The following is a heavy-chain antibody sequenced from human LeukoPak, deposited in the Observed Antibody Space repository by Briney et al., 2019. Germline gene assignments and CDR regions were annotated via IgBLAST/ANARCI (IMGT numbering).Heavy chain of an antibody. Sequence: PSETLSLTCTVSGGSISSYYWSWIRQPPGKGLEWIGYIYYSGSTNYNPSLKSRVTISVDTSKNQFSLNLGSVTAADTGVYYCARGRRITMVRGVKNMDVWGQGTTVAVSS. V-gene: IGHV4-59*12. D-gene: IGHD3-10*01. CDR3: ARGRRITMVRGVKNMDV. CDR1: GGSISSYY. CDR2: IYYSGST. J-gene: IGHJ6*02.